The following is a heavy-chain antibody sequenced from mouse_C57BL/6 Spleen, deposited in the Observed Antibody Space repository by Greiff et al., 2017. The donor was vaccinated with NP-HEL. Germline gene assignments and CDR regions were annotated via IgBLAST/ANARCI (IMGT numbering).Heavy chain of an antibody. CDR3: VRHLYYYGSYAMDY. D-gene: IGHD1-1*01. J-gene: IGHJ4*01. CDR2: IRSKSNNYAT. Sequence: EVKLVESGGGLVQPKGSLKLSCAASGFSFNTYAMNWVRQAPGKGLEWVARIRSKSNNYATYYADSVKDRFTISRDDSESMLYLQMNNLKTEDTAMYYCVRHLYYYGSYAMDYWGQGTSVTVSS. CDR1: GFSFNTYA. V-gene: IGHV10-1*01.